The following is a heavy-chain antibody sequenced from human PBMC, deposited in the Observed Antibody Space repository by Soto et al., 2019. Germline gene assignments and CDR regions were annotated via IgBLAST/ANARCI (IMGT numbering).Heavy chain of an antibody. CDR1: GFIFSSYG. Sequence: SLRLSCAASGFIFSSYGMHWVRQAPGKGLEWVAVVWYDGSNKYYADSVKGRFTISRDNSKNTLFLQMSSLRAEDTAVYYCARGPNSYSSSWTYYYYYYMDVWGKGTSVTVSS. CDR2: VWYDGSNK. CDR3: ARGPNSYSSSWTYYYYYYMDV. J-gene: IGHJ6*03. V-gene: IGHV3-33*01. D-gene: IGHD6-13*01.